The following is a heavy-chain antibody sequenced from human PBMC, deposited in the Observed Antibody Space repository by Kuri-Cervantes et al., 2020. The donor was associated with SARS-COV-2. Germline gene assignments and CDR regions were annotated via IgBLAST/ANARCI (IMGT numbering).Heavy chain of an antibody. CDR3: ARDRVGVHDY. V-gene: IGHV3-30-3*01. CDR1: AFTFSSYA. D-gene: IGHD2-21*01. CDR2: ISYDRSNK. J-gene: IGHJ4*02. Sequence: GESLKISCAASAFTFSSYAMHWVRQAPGKGLEWVAIISYDRSNKYYADSVRGRFTISRDNSKNTLYLQMNSLRAEDTAVYYCARDRVGVHDYWGQGTLVTVSS.